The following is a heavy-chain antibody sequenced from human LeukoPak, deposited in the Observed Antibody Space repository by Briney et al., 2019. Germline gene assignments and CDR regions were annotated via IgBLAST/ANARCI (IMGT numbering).Heavy chain of an antibody. D-gene: IGHD5-18*01. V-gene: IGHV4-61*02. CDR1: GGSISSGSYY. CDR2: IHTSGST. CDR3: ARGGGYSYGLDY. Sequence: SQTLSLTCTVSGGSISSGSYYWSWIRQPAGKGLEWIGRIHTSGSTNYNPSLKSRVTISVDTSKNQFSLKLSSVTAADTAVYYCARGGGYSYGLDYWGQGTLVTVSS. J-gene: IGHJ4*02.